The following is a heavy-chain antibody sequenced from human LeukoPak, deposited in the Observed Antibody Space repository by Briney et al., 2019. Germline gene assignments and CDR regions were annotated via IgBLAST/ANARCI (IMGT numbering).Heavy chain of an antibody. J-gene: IGHJ4*02. Sequence: PGGSLRLSCAASGFTYSIYWMSWVRQAPGKGLEWVSVIYSGGNTFYADSVKGRFTISRDNSKNTLYLQMNSLRAEDTAVYYCARHFGVVTFDYWGQGTLVTVSS. CDR2: IYSGGNT. CDR3: ARHFGVVTFDY. D-gene: IGHD3-3*01. CDR1: GFTYSIYW. V-gene: IGHV3-53*01.